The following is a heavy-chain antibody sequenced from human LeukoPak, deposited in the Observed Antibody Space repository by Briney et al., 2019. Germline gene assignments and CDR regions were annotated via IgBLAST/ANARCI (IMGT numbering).Heavy chain of an antibody. Sequence: SETLSLTCTVSGDSISSYYWSWIRQLAGKGLERIGRIYISGSIDYNPSLKSRVTMSVDPSKNQLSLELSSVTAADTAVYYCARVSVAGYSSSWYPFDYWGQGILVTVSS. CDR1: GDSISSYY. V-gene: IGHV4-4*07. J-gene: IGHJ4*02. CDR2: IYISGSI. D-gene: IGHD6-13*01. CDR3: ARVSVAGYSSSWYPFDY.